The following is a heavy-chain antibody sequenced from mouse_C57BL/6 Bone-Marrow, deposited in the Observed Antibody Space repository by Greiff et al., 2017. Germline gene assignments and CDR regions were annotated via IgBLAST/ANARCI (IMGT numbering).Heavy chain of an antibody. J-gene: IGHJ1*03. CDR3: APLVTTVVASSDWYVEV. D-gene: IGHD1-1*01. V-gene: IGHV1-82*01. CDR2: IYPGDGDT. CDR1: GYAFSSSW. Sequence: VQLQQSGPELVKPGASVKISCKASGYAFSSSWMHWVKQRPGKGLEWIGRIYPGDGDTNYNGKFKGQATLTADKSSSTACMQLRSLTSEESSVYFCAPLVTTVVASSDWYVEVWGTGTTVTVAS.